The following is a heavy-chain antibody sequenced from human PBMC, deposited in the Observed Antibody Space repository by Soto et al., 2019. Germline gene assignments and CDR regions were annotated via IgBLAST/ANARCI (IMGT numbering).Heavy chain of an antibody. V-gene: IGHV3-30-3*01. Sequence: PGGSLRLSCAASGFTFSSYAMHWVRQAPGKGLEWVAVISYDGSNKYYADSVKGRFTISRDNFKNTLYLQMNSLRAEDTAVYYCASLHELDDAFDIWGQGTMVTVSS. J-gene: IGHJ3*02. CDR1: GFTFSSYA. D-gene: IGHD6-13*01. CDR2: ISYDGSNK. CDR3: ASLHELDDAFDI.